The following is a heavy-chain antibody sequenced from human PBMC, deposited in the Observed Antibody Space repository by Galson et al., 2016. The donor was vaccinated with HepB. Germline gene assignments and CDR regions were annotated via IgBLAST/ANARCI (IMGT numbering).Heavy chain of an antibody. CDR1: GLTLNTHA. CDR3: ASYSPSYFFDY. CDR2: VSYDGGNT. V-gene: IGHV3-30-3*01. Sequence: SLRLSCAASGLTLNTHALHWVRQAPGKGLECVAVVSYDGGNTDYADAVKGRFTISRDNSKNTLYLQMSSLRPEDTAVYYCASYSPSYFFDYWGQGTLVTVSS. D-gene: IGHD1-26*01. J-gene: IGHJ4*02.